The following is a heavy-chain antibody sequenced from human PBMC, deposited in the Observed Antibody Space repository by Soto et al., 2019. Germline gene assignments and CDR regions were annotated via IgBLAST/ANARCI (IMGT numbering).Heavy chain of an antibody. J-gene: IGHJ6*02. Sequence: QVQLQESGPGLVKPSQTLSLTCTVSGGSISSGDYYWSWIRQPPGKGLEWIGYIYYSGSTYYNPYRKSRDTISVDTSKNQFSLKLSSVTAADTAVYYCATWTSGYDPTYGMDVWGQGTTVTVS. CDR2: IYYSGST. CDR3: ATWTSGYDPTYGMDV. D-gene: IGHD5-12*01. CDR1: GGSISSGDYY. V-gene: IGHV4-30-4*01.